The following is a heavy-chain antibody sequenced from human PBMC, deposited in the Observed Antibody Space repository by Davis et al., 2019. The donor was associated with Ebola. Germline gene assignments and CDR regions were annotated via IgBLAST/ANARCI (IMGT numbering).Heavy chain of an antibody. V-gene: IGHV1-69*04. CDR3: ARVPAAIRDYYYGMDV. D-gene: IGHD2-2*02. J-gene: IGHJ6*02. CDR1: GGTFSSYA. Sequence: SVKVSCKASGGTFSSYAISWVRQAPGQGLEWMGRIIPILGIANYAQKFQGRVTITADKSTSTAYMELSSLRSEDTAVYYCARVPAAIRDYYYGMDVWGQGTTVTVSS. CDR2: IIPILGIA.